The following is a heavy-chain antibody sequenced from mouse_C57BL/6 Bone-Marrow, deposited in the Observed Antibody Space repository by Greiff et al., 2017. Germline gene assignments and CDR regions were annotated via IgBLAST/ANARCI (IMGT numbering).Heavy chain of an antibody. J-gene: IGHJ2*01. D-gene: IGHD2-2*01. CDR2: IYPGCGST. CDR1: GYTFTSYW. Sequence: QVQLQQPGAELVKPGASVKMSCKASGYTFTSYWITWVKQRPGQGLEWIGDIYPGCGSTNYNEKFKGKATLTVDTSSSTAYMQLSSLTSEDSAVYYCAREYLLWLRPYYFDYWGQGTTLTVSS. CDR3: AREYLLWLRPYYFDY. V-gene: IGHV1-55*01.